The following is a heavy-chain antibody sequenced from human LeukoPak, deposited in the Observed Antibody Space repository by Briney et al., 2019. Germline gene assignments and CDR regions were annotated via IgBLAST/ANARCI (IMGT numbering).Heavy chain of an antibody. CDR3: AREGLAPMIRGVIPC. Sequence: SETLSLTCTVSGGSISSYYWSWIRQPPGKGLEWIGYIYYSGSTNYNPSLKSRVTISVDTSKNQFSLKLSSVTAADTAVYYCAREGLAPMIRGVIPCWGQGTLVTVSS. V-gene: IGHV4-59*01. CDR2: IYYSGST. CDR1: GGSISSYY. D-gene: IGHD3-10*01. J-gene: IGHJ4*01.